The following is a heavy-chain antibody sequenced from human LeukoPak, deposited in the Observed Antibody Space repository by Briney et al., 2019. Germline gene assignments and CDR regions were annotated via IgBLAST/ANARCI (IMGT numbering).Heavy chain of an antibody. Sequence: GGSLRLSCAASGFTFSSYAMSWVRQAPGKGLEWVSAISGSGGSTYYADSVKGRFTISRDNSKNTLYLQMNSLRAEDTAVYYCAKAGGPLGCCSSTSCYSGYWGQGTLVTVSS. J-gene: IGHJ4*02. CDR1: GFTFSSYA. V-gene: IGHV3-23*01. D-gene: IGHD2-2*02. CDR3: AKAGGPLGCCSSTSCYSGY. CDR2: ISGSGGST.